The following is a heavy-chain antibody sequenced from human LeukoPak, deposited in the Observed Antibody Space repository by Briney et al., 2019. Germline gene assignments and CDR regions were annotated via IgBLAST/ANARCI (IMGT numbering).Heavy chain of an antibody. CDR3: ARGRTRGYSYYYYGMDV. CDR1: GGSISSYY. J-gene: IGHJ6*02. Sequence: KTSETLSLTCTVSGGSISSYYWSWIRQPPGKGLEWIGEINHSGSTNYNPSLKSRVTISVDTSKNQFSLRLSSVTAADTAVYYCARGRTRGYSYYYYGMDVWGQGTTVTVSS. CDR2: INHSGST. V-gene: IGHV4-34*01. D-gene: IGHD5-18*01.